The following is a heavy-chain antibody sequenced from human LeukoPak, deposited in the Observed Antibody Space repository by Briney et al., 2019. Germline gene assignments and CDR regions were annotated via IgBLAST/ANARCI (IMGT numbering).Heavy chain of an antibody. CDR2: INPNSGGT. CDR3: ARDTNFLRYYDILTGYYDYYYYGMDV. Sequence: VASVKVSCKASGYTFTGYYMHWVRQAPGQGLEWMGWINPNSGGTNYAQKFQGRVTMTRDTSISTAYMELSRLRSDDTAVYYCARDTNFLRYYDILTGYYDYYYYGMDVWGQGTTVTVSS. V-gene: IGHV1-2*02. J-gene: IGHJ6*02. D-gene: IGHD3-9*01. CDR1: GYTFTGYY.